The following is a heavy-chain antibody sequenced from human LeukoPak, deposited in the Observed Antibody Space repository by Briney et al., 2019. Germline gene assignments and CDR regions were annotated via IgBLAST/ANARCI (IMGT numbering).Heavy chain of an antibody. V-gene: IGHV3-23*01. D-gene: IGHD6-19*01. J-gene: IGHJ4*02. CDR2: IRGSGSGGNT. Sequence: GGSLRLSCAASGFTFTSYGMSWVRQAPGKGLEWVSGIRGSGSGGNTYYADSVKGRFTISRDNAKNSLYLQMNSLRAEDTAVYYCAAQRAVGFDYWGQGTLVTVSS. CDR1: GFTFTSYG. CDR3: AAQRAVGFDY.